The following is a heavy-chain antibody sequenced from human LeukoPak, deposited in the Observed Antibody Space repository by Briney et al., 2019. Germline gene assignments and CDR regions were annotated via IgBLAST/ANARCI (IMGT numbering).Heavy chain of an antibody. D-gene: IGHD5-18*01. Sequence: ASVKVSCKASGYTFTGYYMHWVRQAPGQGLEWMGWISPNSGGTNYAQKFQGRVTMTRDTPISTAYMELSGLRSEDTAVYYCARDLGGGYSYGYGTDYWGQGTLVTVSS. V-gene: IGHV1-2*02. CDR1: GYTFTGYY. CDR3: ARDLGGGYSYGYGTDY. J-gene: IGHJ4*02. CDR2: ISPNSGGT.